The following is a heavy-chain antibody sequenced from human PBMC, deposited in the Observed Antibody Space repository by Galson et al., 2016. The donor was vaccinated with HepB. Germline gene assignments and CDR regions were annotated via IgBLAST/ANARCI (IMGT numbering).Heavy chain of an antibody. Sequence: CAISGDSVSRNNVAWCWIRQSPSRGLEWLGRTYYSSKWYNDYALSLKSRISINADTSKNQIFLQLNSVTPDDTAVYYCARDGRLKYYGMDVWGQGTTVTVSS. D-gene: IGHD5/OR15-5a*01. CDR3: ARDGRLKYYGMDV. J-gene: IGHJ6*02. CDR2: TYYSSKWYN. CDR1: GDSVSRNNVA. V-gene: IGHV6-1*01.